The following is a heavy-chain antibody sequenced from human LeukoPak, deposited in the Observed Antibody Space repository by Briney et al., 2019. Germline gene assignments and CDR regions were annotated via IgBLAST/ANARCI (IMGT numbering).Heavy chain of an antibody. D-gene: IGHD3-22*01. V-gene: IGHV4-39*07. CDR1: GGSISSSYYY. J-gene: IGHJ4*02. CDR3: ARVSRGYYSNYVDY. Sequence: SETLSLTCTVSGGSISSSYYYWGWSRQPPGKGLEWIGSIYYGGNTYYNPSLKSRVTISIDTSKNQFSVRLRSMTAADTAVYYCARVSRGYYSNYVDYWGQGTLVTVSS. CDR2: IYYGGNT.